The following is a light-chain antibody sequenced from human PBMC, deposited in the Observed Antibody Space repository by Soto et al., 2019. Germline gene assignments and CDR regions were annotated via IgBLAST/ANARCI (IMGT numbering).Light chain of an antibody. Sequence: ETMMTQSPDTLSVSLGERATLSCRASQSLRSSLAWYQQKPGQAPRLLIYDASTKATGIPARFSGSGSGTDFTLTISGLQSEDFAFYYCQKYKNWPQTFNQGTKVDIK. CDR3: QKYKNWPQT. CDR1: QSLRSS. J-gene: IGKJ1*01. V-gene: IGKV3-15*01. CDR2: DAS.